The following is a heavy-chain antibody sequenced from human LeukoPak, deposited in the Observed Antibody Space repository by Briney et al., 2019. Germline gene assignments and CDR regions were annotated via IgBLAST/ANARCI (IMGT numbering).Heavy chain of an antibody. V-gene: IGHV3-48*04. CDR1: GFTFSSYS. Sequence: GGSLRLSCAASGFTFSSYSMNWVRQAPGKGLEWVSYISSSSSTIYYADSVKGRFTISRDNAKNSLYLQMNSLRVEDTAVYYCARESGTTVSYWGQGTLVTVSS. CDR3: ARESGTTVSY. CDR2: ISSSSSTI. D-gene: IGHD4-17*01. J-gene: IGHJ4*02.